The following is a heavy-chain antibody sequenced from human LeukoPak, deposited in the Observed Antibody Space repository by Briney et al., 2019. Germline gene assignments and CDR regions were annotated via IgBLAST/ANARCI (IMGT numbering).Heavy chain of an antibody. CDR1: GFTFDDYA. D-gene: IGHD6-13*01. Sequence: GRSLRLSCAASGFTFDDYAMHWVRQAPGKGLEWVSGISWNSGSIGYADSVKGRFTISRDNAKNSLYLQMNSLRAEDTALYYCAKGPPRFYSSTREGWYFDLWGRGTLVTVPS. CDR3: AKGPPRFYSSTREGWYFDL. V-gene: IGHV3-9*01. CDR2: ISWNSGSI. J-gene: IGHJ2*01.